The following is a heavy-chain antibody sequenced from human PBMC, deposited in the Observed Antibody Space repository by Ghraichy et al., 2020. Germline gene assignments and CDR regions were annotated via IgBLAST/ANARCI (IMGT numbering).Heavy chain of an antibody. CDR2: ISWNSGSI. J-gene: IGHJ6*02. V-gene: IGHV3-9*01. CDR1: GFSFDDYA. CDR3: ARDLAYYDILTGYYYYYGMDV. Sequence: GGSLRLSCAASGFSFDDYAMHWVRQAPGKGLEWVSGISWNSGSIAYADSVKGRFTISRDNAKNSLYLQMNSLRAEDTAVYYCARDLAYYDILTGYYYYYGMDVWGQGTTVTVSS. D-gene: IGHD3-9*01.